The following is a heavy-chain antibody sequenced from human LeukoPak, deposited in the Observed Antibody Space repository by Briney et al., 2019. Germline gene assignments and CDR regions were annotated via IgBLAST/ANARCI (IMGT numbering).Heavy chain of an antibody. V-gene: IGHV3-23*01. CDR1: GFTFSSYA. CDR3: AKGWRRDGYNGRFDY. J-gene: IGHJ4*02. Sequence: GGSLRLSCAASGFTFSSYAMSWVRQAPGTGLEWVSAISGSGGSTYYADSVKGRFTISRDNSKNTLYLQMNSLRAEDTAVYYCAKGWRRDGYNGRFDYWGQGTLVTVSS. CDR2: ISGSGGST. D-gene: IGHD5-24*01.